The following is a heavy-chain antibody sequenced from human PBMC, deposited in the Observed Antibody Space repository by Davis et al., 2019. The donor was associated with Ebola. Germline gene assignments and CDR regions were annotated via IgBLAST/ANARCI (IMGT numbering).Heavy chain of an antibody. J-gene: IGHJ5*02. CDR3: ARQGGTMVQGVIIGRWFDP. CDR2: IYY. D-gene: IGHD3-10*01. CDR1: GGSISSYY. V-gene: IGHV4-39*01. Sequence: AGSLRLSCTVSGGSISSYYWGWIRQPPGKGLEWIGNIYYYNRSLKSRVTISVDTSKNQFSLKLRSVTAADTAVYYCARQGGTMVQGVIIGRWFDPWGQGTLVTVSS.